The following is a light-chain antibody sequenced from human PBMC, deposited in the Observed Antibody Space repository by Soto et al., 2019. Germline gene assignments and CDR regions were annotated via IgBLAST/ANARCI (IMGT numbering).Light chain of an antibody. CDR3: HQYAWSPLT. Sequence: IVLTQSPGTLSLSPGERATLSCRASQSVPKSYLAWYQQRPGQAPRLLIYDASNRATGIPARFSGSESGTDFTLTISRLEPEDFAVYYCHQYAWSPLTFGQGTRLEIK. CDR2: DAS. CDR1: QSVPKSY. J-gene: IGKJ5*01. V-gene: IGKV3-20*01.